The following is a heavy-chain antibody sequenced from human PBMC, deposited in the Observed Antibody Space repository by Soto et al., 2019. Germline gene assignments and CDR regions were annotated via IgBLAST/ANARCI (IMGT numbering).Heavy chain of an antibody. CDR1: GGSVSSSNNYY. D-gene: IGHD1-1*01. J-gene: IGHJ3*02. Sequence: QVQLQQWGAGLLKPSETLSLTCAVYGGSVSSSNNYYWSWIRQPPGKGLEWIGEMSHSGGTPCTPSLKSRVTISVDTSKNQFSLKMSSVTAADTALYYCARVERGTATTVVDAFDIWGPGTMVTVSS. V-gene: IGHV4-34*01. CDR2: MSHSGGT. CDR3: ARVERGTATTVVDAFDI.